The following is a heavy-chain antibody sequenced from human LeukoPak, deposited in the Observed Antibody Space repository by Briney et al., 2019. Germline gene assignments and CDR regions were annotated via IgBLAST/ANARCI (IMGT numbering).Heavy chain of an antibody. Sequence: SETLSLTCTVSRFSISSGYYWGWTRQPPGRGLEWIGSIYHSGSTYYNPSLKSQVTISVDTSKNQFSLKLSSVTAADTAVYYCARGVGPEFDYWGQGTLVTVSS. CDR1: RFSISSGYY. CDR2: IYHSGST. V-gene: IGHV4-38-2*02. J-gene: IGHJ4*02. D-gene: IGHD2-15*01. CDR3: ARGVGPEFDY.